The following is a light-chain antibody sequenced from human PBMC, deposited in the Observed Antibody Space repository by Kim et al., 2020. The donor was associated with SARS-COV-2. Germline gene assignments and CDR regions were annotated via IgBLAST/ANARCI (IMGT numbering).Light chain of an antibody. Sequence: PGERATLAGRASESVSSNLAWYQKKPGQAPRLSIYGASTRGTDIQARFSGSGSGTELTRTISSLQSEDFAVYYCQQYDNWPYTFGQGTKLEI. CDR1: ESVSSN. J-gene: IGKJ2*01. CDR3: QQYDNWPYT. CDR2: GAS. V-gene: IGKV3-15*01.